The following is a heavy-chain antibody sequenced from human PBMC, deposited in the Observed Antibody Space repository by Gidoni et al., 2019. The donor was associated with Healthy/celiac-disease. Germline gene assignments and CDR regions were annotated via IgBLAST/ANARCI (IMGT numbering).Heavy chain of an antibody. J-gene: IGHJ4*02. CDR3: ARDDRGSYFDY. CDR2: IWYDGSNK. V-gene: IGHV3-33*01. D-gene: IGHD1-26*01. CDR1: GFTFSSSG. Sequence: QVQLVESGGGVVQPGRSLRLSCAASGFTFSSSGMHWVRQAPGKGLEWVAVIWYDGSNKYYADSVKGRFTISRDNSKNTLYLQMNSLRAEDTAVYYCARDDRGSYFDYWGQGTLVTVSS.